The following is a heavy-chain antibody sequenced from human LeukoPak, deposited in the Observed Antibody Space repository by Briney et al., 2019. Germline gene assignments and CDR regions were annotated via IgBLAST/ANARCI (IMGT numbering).Heavy chain of an antibody. CDR2: IWYDGSNK. CDR1: GFTFSSYG. D-gene: IGHD6-19*01. CDR3: ARGLAVAGRAEYFQH. V-gene: IGHV3-33*01. J-gene: IGHJ1*01. Sequence: GRSLKLSCAASGFTFSSYGMHWVRQAPGKGLEGVAVIWYDGSNKYYADSVKGRFTISRDNSKNTLYLQMNSLRAEDTAVYYCARGLAVAGRAEYFQHWGQGTLVTVSS.